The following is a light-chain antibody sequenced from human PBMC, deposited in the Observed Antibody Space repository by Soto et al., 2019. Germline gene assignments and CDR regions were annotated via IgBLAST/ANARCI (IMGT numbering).Light chain of an antibody. CDR1: QSLSTW. V-gene: IGKV1-5*01. J-gene: IGKJ1*01. Sequence: IQMTHVPSTLSASLGDIVAITFRASQSLSTWLAWYQQKPGKAPKLLIYDASNLETGVPSRFSGSGSGTDFTFTISSLQSEDYAVYYCHQYNNWPPWTFGQGTKVDIK. CDR3: HQYNNWPPWT. CDR2: DAS.